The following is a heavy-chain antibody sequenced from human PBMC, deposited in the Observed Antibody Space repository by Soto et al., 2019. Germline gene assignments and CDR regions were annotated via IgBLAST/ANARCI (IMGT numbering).Heavy chain of an antibody. Sequence: GASVKRAWKSSGYSFTDYHIHWVRQAPGQGLEWLGRINPKSGGTSTAQKFQGWVTMTTDTSISTASMELTRLTSDDTAIYYCARALATYFSNGVCSFFYNHDRDVCRQWSTVIVSS. CDR3: ARALATYFSNGVCSFFYNHDRDV. D-gene: IGHD2-8*01. V-gene: IGHV1-2*04. J-gene: IGHJ6*02. CDR2: INPKSGGT. CDR1: GYSFTDYH.